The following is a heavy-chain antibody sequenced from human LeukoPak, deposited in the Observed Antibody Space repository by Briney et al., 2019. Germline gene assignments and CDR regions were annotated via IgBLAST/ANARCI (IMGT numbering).Heavy chain of an antibody. V-gene: IGHV3-48*01. Sequence: GSLRLSCAASGFTFSSYSMNWVRQAPGKGLEWVSYISSSSSTIYYADSVKGRFTISRDNAKNSLYLQMNSLRAEDTAVYYCARDRDAFPITIFGVVISRHYGMDVWGQGTTVTVSS. CDR2: ISSSSSTI. D-gene: IGHD3-3*01. J-gene: IGHJ6*02. CDR1: GFTFSSYS. CDR3: ARDRDAFPITIFGVVISRHYGMDV.